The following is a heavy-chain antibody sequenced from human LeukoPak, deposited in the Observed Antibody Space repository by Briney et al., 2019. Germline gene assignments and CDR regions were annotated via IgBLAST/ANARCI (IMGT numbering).Heavy chain of an antibody. D-gene: IGHD6-19*01. CDR2: ISSSGSPI. CDR3: VLRGAVAAADF. Sequence: GGSLRLSCAASGFTFSSYEMNWVRQAPGKGLEWVSYISSSGSPIYYADSVEGRFTISRDNAKNSLYLQMNSLRAEDTAVYYCVLRGAVAAADFWGQGTPVTVSS. J-gene: IGHJ4*02. CDR1: GFTFSSYE. V-gene: IGHV3-48*03.